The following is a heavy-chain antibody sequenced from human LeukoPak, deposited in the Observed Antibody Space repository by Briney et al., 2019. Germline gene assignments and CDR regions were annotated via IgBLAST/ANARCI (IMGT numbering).Heavy chain of an antibody. J-gene: IGHJ3*02. CDR3: ARGCSSTSCFADAFDI. V-gene: IGHV1-2*02. D-gene: IGHD2-2*01. CDR2: INPNSGGT. Sequence: SVKVSCKAPGYTFTGYYMHWARQAPGQGLEWMGWINPNSGGTNYAQKFQGRVTMTRDTSISTAYMELSRLRSDDTAVYYCARGCSSTSCFADAFDIWGQGTMVTVSS. CDR1: GYTFTGYY.